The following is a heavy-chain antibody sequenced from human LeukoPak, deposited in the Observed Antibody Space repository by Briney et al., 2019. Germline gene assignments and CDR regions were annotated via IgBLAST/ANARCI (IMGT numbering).Heavy chain of an antibody. V-gene: IGHV1-69*13. CDR1: GYTFTGYY. J-gene: IGHJ6*03. CDR3: ARVVVVPAAPIQYYYYMDV. Sequence: GASVKVSCKASGYTFTGYYMHWVRQAPGQGLEWMGGIIPIFGTANYAQKFQGRVTITADESTSTAYMELSSLRSEDTAVYYCARVVVVPAAPIQYYYYMDVWGKGTTVTISS. D-gene: IGHD2-2*01. CDR2: IIPIFGTA.